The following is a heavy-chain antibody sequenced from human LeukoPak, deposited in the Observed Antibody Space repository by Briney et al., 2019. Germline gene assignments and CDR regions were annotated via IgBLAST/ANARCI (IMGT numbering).Heavy chain of an antibody. V-gene: IGHV3-13*04. CDR1: GFTFSSYD. CDR3: ARGPRSSPYDSSGYYYWAYFDY. CDR2: IGTAGDT. Sequence: PGGSLTLPCAASGFTFSSYDMHWVRQATGKGLEWVSAIGTAGDTYYPGSVKGRFTISRENAKNSLYLQMNSLRAGDTAVYYCARGPRSSPYDSSGYYYWAYFDYWGQRNLVTVSS. J-gene: IGHJ4*02. D-gene: IGHD3-22*01.